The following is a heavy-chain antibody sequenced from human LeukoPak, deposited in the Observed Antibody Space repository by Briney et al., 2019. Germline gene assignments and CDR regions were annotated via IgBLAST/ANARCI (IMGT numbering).Heavy chain of an antibody. CDR3: ARVRDGSYYYGMDV. Sequence: PGGSLRLSCAASGFTFSSYAMSWVRQAPGKGLEWVSAISGSGGSTYYADSVKGRFSISRDNSKNTLYLQMNSLRAEDTAVYFCARVRDGSYYYGMDVWGQGTTVTVSS. J-gene: IGHJ6*02. V-gene: IGHV3-23*01. CDR2: ISGSGGST. CDR1: GFTFSSYA.